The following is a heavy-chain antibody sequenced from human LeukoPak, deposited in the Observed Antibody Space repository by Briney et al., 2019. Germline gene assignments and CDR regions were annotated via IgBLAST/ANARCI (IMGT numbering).Heavy chain of an antibody. CDR3: ARDLPYYYDSSGYYPNIDY. CDR2: INPNSGGT. Sequence: GASVKVSCKASGYTFTGYYMHWVRQAPGQGLEWMGWINPNSGGTNYAQKFQGRVTMTRDTSISTAYMELSRLRSDDTAVYYCARDLPYYYDSSGYYPNIDYWGQGTLVTVSS. CDR1: GYTFTGYY. J-gene: IGHJ4*02. D-gene: IGHD3-22*01. V-gene: IGHV1-2*02.